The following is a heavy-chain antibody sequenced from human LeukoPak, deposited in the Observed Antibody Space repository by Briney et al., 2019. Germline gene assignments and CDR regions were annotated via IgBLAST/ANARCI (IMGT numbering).Heavy chain of an antibody. D-gene: IGHD1-1*01. CDR2: IYASGST. Sequence: SETLSLTCTVSGGSINSYDWSWIRQPAGKGLEWIGRIYASGSTTYNPSLKSRVTMSEDTSKNQFSLKLSSVTAADTAVYYCSKYDVYYYGMDVWGQGTTVTVSS. CDR3: SKYDVYYYGMDV. J-gene: IGHJ6*02. V-gene: IGHV4-4*07. CDR1: GGSINSYD.